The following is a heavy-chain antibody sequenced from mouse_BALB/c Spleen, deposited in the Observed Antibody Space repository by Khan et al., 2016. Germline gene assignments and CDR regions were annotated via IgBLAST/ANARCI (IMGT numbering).Heavy chain of an antibody. D-gene: IGHD2-3*01. V-gene: IGHV3-6*02. CDR2: ISYDGSN. J-gene: IGHJ4*01. Sequence: VQLKESGPGLVKPSQSLSLTCSVTGYSITSGYYWNWIRQFPGNKLEWMGYISYDGSNNYNPSLKNRISITRDTSKNQFFLKLNSVTTEDTATYYCARGGWLLPYYYAMDDWGQGTSVTVSS. CDR3: ARGGWLLPYYYAMDD. CDR1: GYSITSGYY.